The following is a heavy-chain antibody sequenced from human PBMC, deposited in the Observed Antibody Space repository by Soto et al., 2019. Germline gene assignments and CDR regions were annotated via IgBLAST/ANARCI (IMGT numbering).Heavy chain of an antibody. CDR1: GGSISSSNW. CDR2: IYHNENT. Sequence: QAQLQESGPGLVKPSGTLSLTCAVSGGSISSSNWWSWVRQPPGKGLEWIGEIYHNENTNYSPSLKSRVTVSVDKSKNQFSLKLSSVTAADTAVYYCARHPYSSWFDPWGQGTLVTVSS. CDR3: ARHPYSSWFDP. V-gene: IGHV4-4*02. D-gene: IGHD6-13*01. J-gene: IGHJ5*02.